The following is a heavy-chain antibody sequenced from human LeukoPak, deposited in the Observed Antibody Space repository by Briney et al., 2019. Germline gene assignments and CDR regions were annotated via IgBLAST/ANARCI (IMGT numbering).Heavy chain of an antibody. CDR3: ARDRGATTFGVVIAGSNWFDP. CDR2: ISSSSSTI. CDR1: GFTFSSYS. J-gene: IGHJ5*02. D-gene: IGHD3-3*01. V-gene: IGHV3-48*01. Sequence: PGGSLRLSCAASGFTFSSYSMNWVRQAPGKGLEWVSYISSSSSTIYYADSVKGRFTISRDNAKNSLYLQMNSLRAEDTAVYYCARDRGATTFGVVIAGSNWFDPWGQGTLVTVSS.